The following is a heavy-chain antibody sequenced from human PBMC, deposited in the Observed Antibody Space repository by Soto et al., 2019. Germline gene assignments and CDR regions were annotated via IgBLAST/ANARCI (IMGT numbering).Heavy chain of an antibody. D-gene: IGHD3-3*01. CDR2: IIPILGIA. CDR3: ARTAIFGVVQGYYMDV. J-gene: IGHJ6*03. V-gene: IGHV1-69*02. CDR1: GGTFSSYT. Sequence: ASVKVSCKASGGTFSSYTISWVRQAPGQGLEWMGRIIPILGIANYAQKFQGRVTITADKSTSTAYMELSSLRSEDTAVYYCARTAIFGVVQGYYMDVWGKGTTVTVSS.